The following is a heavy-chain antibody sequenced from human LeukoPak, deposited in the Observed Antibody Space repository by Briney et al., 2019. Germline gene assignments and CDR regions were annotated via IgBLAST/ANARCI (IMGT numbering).Heavy chain of an antibody. D-gene: IGHD6-13*01. J-gene: IGHJ6*02. CDR1: GFTFSSYG. Sequence: GGSLRLSCAASGFTFSSYGMHWVRQAPGKGLEWVTVISYDGSNKYYADSVKGRFTISRDNYKNPLYLQMNSLRGEDTAVYHCAKEAAAGTYYYGMDVWGQGTTVTVCS. CDR2: ISYDGSNK. CDR3: AKEAAAGTYYYGMDV. V-gene: IGHV3-30*18.